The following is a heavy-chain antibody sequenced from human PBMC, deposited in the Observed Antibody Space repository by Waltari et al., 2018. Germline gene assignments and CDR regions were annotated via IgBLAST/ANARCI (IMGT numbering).Heavy chain of an antibody. V-gene: IGHV3-21*04. J-gene: IGHJ4*02. CDR3: ARWGAYGSGSLAFDY. Sequence: EVQLVESGGGLVKPGGSLRLSCAASGFTFSSYSMNWVRQAPGKGLEWVSSISSSSSYIYYADSVKGRFTISRDNSKNTLYLQMNSLRAEDTAVYYCARWGAYGSGSLAFDYWGQGTLVTVSS. D-gene: IGHD3-10*01. CDR1: GFTFSSYS. CDR2: ISSSSSYI.